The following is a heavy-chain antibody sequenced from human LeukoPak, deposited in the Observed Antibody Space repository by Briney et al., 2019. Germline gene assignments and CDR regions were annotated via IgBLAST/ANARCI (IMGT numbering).Heavy chain of an antibody. CDR1: GYSFTSYW. D-gene: IGHD6-19*01. J-gene: IGHJ3*02. Sequence: GESLKISCKGSGYSFTSYWIGWVRQMPGKGLEWMGIIYPGDSDTRYSPSFQGQVTISADRSISTAYLQWSSLKASDTAMYYCAREKGSGWTADAFDIWGQGTMVTVSS. V-gene: IGHV5-51*01. CDR2: IYPGDSDT. CDR3: AREKGSGWTADAFDI.